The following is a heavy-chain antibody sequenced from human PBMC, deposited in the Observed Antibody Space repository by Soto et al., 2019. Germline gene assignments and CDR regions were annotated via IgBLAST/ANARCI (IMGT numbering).Heavy chain of an antibody. D-gene: IGHD3-22*01. CDR1: GFTFSSYA. CDR3: AKDSPGYYDSSGYYLDAFDI. CDR2: ISGSGGST. V-gene: IGHV3-23*01. J-gene: IGHJ3*02. Sequence: GGSLRLSCAAPGFTFSSYAMSWVRQAPGKGLEWVSAISGSGGSTYYADSVKGRFTISRDNSKNTLYLQMNSLRAEDTAVYYCAKDSPGYYDSSGYYLDAFDIWGQGTMVTVSS.